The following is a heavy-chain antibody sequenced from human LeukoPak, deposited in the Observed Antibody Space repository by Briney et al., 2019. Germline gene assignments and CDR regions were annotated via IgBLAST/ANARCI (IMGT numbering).Heavy chain of an antibody. D-gene: IGHD3-3*01. J-gene: IGHJ6*02. CDR3: ARIRSEYYYYNMDV. CDR2: VYYSGST. CDR1: GGSINTHY. Sequence: SETLSLTCSVSGGSINTHYWSWIRQSPGKGLEWIGYVYYSGSTNYNPSLKSRVTISLDTSKIQFSLRLSSVTAAGTAMYYCARIRSEYYYYNMDVWGQGTTVIVSS. V-gene: IGHV4-59*11.